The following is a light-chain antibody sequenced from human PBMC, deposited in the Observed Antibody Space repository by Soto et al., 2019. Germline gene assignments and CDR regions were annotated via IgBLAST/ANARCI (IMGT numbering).Light chain of an antibody. Sequence: QSALTQPASVSGSPGQSITISCTGATTDVDGYDYVSWYQQHPGQAPKLMIFDVNNRPSGVSGRFSGSKSGDTASLTISGLQAEDDGDYYCTSYTGSAPVDVFGSGTKLTVL. CDR2: DVN. V-gene: IGLV2-14*03. J-gene: IGLJ1*01. CDR1: TTDVDGYDY. CDR3: TSYTGSAPVDV.